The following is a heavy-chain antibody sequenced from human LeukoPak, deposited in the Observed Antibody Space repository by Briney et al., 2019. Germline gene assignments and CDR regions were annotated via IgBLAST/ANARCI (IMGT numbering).Heavy chain of an antibody. J-gene: IGHJ4*02. CDR2: ISSSSSYI. V-gene: IGHV3-21*01. CDR3: ARDPTPSTYYDSSGYSQTFDY. D-gene: IGHD3-22*01. CDR1: GFTFSSYS. Sequence: GGSLRLSCAASGFTFSSYSMNWVRQAPGKGLEGVSSISSSSSYIYYADSVKGRFTISRDNAKNSLYLQMNSLRAEDTAVYYCARDPTPSTYYDSSGYSQTFDYWGQGTLVTVSS.